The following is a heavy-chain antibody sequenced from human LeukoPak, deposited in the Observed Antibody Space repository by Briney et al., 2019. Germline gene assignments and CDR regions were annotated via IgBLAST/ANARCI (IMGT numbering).Heavy chain of an antibody. V-gene: IGHV4-59*01. CDR3: ARGGIHYYDSSGYKRYFQH. CDR1: GGSISSYY. J-gene: IGHJ1*01. D-gene: IGHD3-22*01. CDR2: IFYSGST. Sequence: SETLSLTCTVSGGSISSYYWSWIRQPPEKGLEWIGYIFYSGSTNYNPSLKSRVTMSVDTSKNQFSLKLSSVTAADTAVYYCARGGIHYYDSSGYKRYFQHWGQGTLVTLSS.